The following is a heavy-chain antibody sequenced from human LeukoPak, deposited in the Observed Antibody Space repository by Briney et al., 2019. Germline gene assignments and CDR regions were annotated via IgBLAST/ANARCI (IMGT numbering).Heavy chain of an antibody. CDR1: GYTFTSYD. D-gene: IGHD1-14*01. V-gene: IGHV1-8*01. Sequence: ASVKVSCKASGYTFTSYDINWVRQATGQGLEWMGWMNPNSGNTGYAQKFQGRVTMTRNTSISTAYMEPSSLRSEQPAVSYCARGYTYYYYMDVWAKGPRSPSP. CDR3: ARGYTYYYYMDV. CDR2: MNPNSGNT. J-gene: IGHJ6*03.